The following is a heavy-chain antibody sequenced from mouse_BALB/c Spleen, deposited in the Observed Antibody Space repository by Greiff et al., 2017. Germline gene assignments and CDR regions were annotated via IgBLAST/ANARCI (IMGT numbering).Heavy chain of an antibody. CDR3: ARGIYYYGSSYEVYAMDY. Sequence: EVQLQQSGPELVKPGASVKISCKASGYSFTGYFMNWVMQSHGKSLEWIGRINPYNGDTFYNQKFKGKATLTVDKSSSTAYMHLNSLTSEDSAVYYCARGIYYYGSSYEVYAMDYWGQGTSVTVSS. D-gene: IGHD1-1*01. CDR1: GYSFTGYF. J-gene: IGHJ4*01. CDR2: INPYNGDT. V-gene: IGHV1-20*01.